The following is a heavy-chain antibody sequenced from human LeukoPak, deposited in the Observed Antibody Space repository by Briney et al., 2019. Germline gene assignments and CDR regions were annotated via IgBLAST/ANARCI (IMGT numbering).Heavy chain of an antibody. Sequence: PSQTLSLTCTVSGGSISSGGYYWSWIRQPPGKGLEWIGYIYHSGSTYYNPSLKSRVTISVDRSKNQFSLQLNFVTPEDTAVYYCAKDITPSAIWDSGDFYQYAMDVWGQGTTVTVSS. CDR1: GGSISSGGYY. D-gene: IGHD3/OR15-3a*01. J-gene: IGHJ6*02. V-gene: IGHV4-30-2*01. CDR2: IYHSGST. CDR3: AKDITPSAIWDSGDFYQYAMDV.